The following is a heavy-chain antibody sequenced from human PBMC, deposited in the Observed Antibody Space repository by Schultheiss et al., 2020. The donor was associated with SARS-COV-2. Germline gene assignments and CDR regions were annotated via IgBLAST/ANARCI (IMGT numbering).Heavy chain of an antibody. Sequence: GGSLRLSCAASGFTFSNAWMSWVRQAPGKGLEWVGRIKSKTDGGTTDYAAPVKGRFTISRDDSKNTLYLQMNSLKTEDTAVYYCTTDQEYSDSSVYSYGMDIWGQGTTVTVSS. J-gene: IGHJ6*02. V-gene: IGHV3-15*01. CDR2: IKSKTDGGTT. CDR3: TTDQEYSDSSVYSYGMDI. D-gene: IGHD2/OR15-2a*01. CDR1: GFTFSNAW.